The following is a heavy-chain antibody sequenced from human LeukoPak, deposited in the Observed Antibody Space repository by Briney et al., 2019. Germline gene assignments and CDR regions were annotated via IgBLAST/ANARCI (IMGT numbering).Heavy chain of an antibody. CDR2: IYYSGST. Sequence: TSETLSLTCTVSGGSISSYYWSWIRQPPGKGLEWIGYIYYSGSTNYNPSLKSRVTISVDTSKNQFSLKLSSVTAADTAVYYCARFPSTSGHFDYWGQGTLVTVSS. D-gene: IGHD5/OR15-5a*01. CDR3: ARFPSTSGHFDY. V-gene: IGHV4-59*01. CDR1: GGSISSYY. J-gene: IGHJ4*02.